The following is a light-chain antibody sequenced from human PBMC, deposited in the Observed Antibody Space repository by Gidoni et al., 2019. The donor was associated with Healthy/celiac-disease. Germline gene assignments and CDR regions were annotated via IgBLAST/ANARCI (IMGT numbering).Light chain of an antibody. V-gene: IGKV1-12*01. J-gene: IGKJ4*01. Sequence: DIQMTQSPSSVSASVGDSVTITCRASQGISSWLAWDQQKPGKAPKLLIYAASSLQSGVPSRFSGRVAGTDFTLTISSLQPEDFATYYCQQANSFLPTFGGGTKVELK. CDR2: AAS. CDR1: QGISSW. CDR3: QQANSFLPT.